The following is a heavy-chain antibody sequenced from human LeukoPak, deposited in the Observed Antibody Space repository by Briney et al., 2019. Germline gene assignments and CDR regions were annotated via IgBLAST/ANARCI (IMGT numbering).Heavy chain of an antibody. CDR2: ISGSGGST. V-gene: IGHV3-23*01. CDR1: GFTFRNYA. CDR3: AKDRAIAVAGTGFEY. D-gene: IGHD6-19*01. Sequence: GGSLRLSCAASGFTFRNYALHWVRQAPGKGLEWVSGISGSGGSTYYADSVKGRFTISRDSSKNTLSLQMNSLRAEDTAVYYCAKDRAIAVAGTGFEYWGQGTLVTVSS. J-gene: IGHJ4*02.